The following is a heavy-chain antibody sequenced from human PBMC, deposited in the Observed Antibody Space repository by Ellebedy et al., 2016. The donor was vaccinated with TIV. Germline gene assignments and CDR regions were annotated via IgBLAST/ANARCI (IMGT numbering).Heavy chain of an antibody. CDR1: GFTFSRYW. J-gene: IGHJ5*02. CDR3: VGFGVFNL. Sequence: PGGSLRLSCAASGFTFSRYWMHWVRQAPGKGLVWVSRINSDGSSTTYADSVKGRFTISRANAKNALFLQMDGLRVDDSAVYYCVGFGVFNLWGQGAPVTVSS. D-gene: IGHD3-3*01. CDR2: INSDGSST. V-gene: IGHV3-74*01.